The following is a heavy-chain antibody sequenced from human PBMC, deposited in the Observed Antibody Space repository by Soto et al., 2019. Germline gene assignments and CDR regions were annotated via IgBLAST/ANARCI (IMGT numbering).Heavy chain of an antibody. CDR2: IIPIFGTA. V-gene: IGHV1-69*06. D-gene: IGHD2-15*01. J-gene: IGHJ3*02. CDR3: ARGEKNWGCSGGSCWAFAFDI. Sequence: SVKVSCKASGGTFSSYAISWVRQAPGQGLEWMGGIIPIFGTANYAQKFQGRVTITADKSTSTAYMELSSLRSEDTAVYYCARGEKNWGCSGGSCWAFAFDIWGQGARGTVSS. CDR1: GGTFSSYA.